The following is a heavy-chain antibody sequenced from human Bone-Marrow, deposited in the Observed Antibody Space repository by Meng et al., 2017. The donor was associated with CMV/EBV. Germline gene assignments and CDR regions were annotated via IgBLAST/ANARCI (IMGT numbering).Heavy chain of an antibody. Sequence: ASVKVSCKASGYTFTSYGISWVRQAPGQGLEWMGWISAYNGNTNYAQKLQGRVTMTTDTSTSTAYMELSRLRSDDTAVYYCARDGVLRFLEWDNWFDPWGQGTLVTVSS. D-gene: IGHD3-3*01. V-gene: IGHV1-18*01. CDR2: ISAYNGNT. J-gene: IGHJ5*02. CDR1: GYTFTSYG. CDR3: ARDGVLRFLEWDNWFDP.